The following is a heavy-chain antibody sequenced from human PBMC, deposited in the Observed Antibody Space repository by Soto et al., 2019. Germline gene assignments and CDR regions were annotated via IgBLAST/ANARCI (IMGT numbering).Heavy chain of an antibody. D-gene: IGHD3-22*01. V-gene: IGHV4-30-4*01. CDR3: ATANGAYSYDSVS. J-gene: IGHJ5*02. Sequence: KTSETLSLTCTASGDSINNYDHFWTWIRRKPGEGLEWIGYVYYSGATYYSPSLKTRVSISLHKSQSFFSLQLTSVTAADSAVYYCATANGAYSYDSVSWGQGTLVTVSS. CDR2: VYYSGAT. CDR1: GDSINNYDHF.